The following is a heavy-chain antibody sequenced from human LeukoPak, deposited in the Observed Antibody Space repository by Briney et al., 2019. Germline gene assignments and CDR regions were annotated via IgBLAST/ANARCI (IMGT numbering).Heavy chain of an antibody. CDR1: GYTFTDYY. J-gene: IGHJ3*02. CDR2: INPNSGGT. Sequence: AASVKVSCKASGYTFTDYYIHWVRQAPGQGLEWLGWINPNSGGTKYAQKFQGRVTMTRDPSISTAYMELSRLKSDDTAVYYCARPQLLSPFDIWGQGTMVTVPS. V-gene: IGHV1-2*02. D-gene: IGHD2-2*01. CDR3: ARPQLLSPFDI.